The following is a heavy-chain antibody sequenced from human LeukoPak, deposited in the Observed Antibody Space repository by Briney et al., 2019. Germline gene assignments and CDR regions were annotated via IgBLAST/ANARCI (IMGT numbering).Heavy chain of an antibody. CDR2: GSESGGT. V-gene: IGHV4-34*01. D-gene: IGHD5-24*01. J-gene: IGHJ6*03. CDR3: ARHLRWLQQEVYCYYMDV. CDR1: GGSLNGHY. Sequence: PSETLSLTCAVYGGSLNGHYWSWIRQPPGKGLERIGEGSESGGTKFNPSLKSRVTISADTSKNQFSLKLSSVTAADTAVYYCARHLRWLQQEVYCYYMDVWGKGTTVTVSS.